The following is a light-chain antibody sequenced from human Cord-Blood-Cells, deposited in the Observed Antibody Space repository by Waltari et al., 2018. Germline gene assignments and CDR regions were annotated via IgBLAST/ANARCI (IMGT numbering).Light chain of an antibody. V-gene: IGKV1-33*01. Sequence: DIQMTQSPSSLSASVGDRVTITCQASQDISNYLNWYQQKPGKVPKLLIYDASNLETGVPSSFSGSGSGTDFTFTISSLQPEDIATYYCQQYDNLPLTFGGGTKVEIK. CDR3: QQYDNLPLT. CDR2: DAS. CDR1: QDISNY. J-gene: IGKJ4*01.